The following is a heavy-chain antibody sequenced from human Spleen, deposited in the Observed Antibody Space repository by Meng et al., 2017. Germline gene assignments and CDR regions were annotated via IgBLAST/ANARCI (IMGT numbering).Heavy chain of an antibody. CDR3: AKDLGDYSTSTIRNNFDY. Sequence: GGSLRLSCAASGFTFSSYAMSWVRQAPGKGLEWVSAISGGGINTYYADSVKGRFTISRDNSQNTLYLQMNSLRAEDTAVYYCAKDLGDYSTSTIRNNFDYWGQGTLVTVSS. CDR1: GFTFSSYA. V-gene: IGHV3-23*01. CDR2: ISGGGINT. D-gene: IGHD4-17*01. J-gene: IGHJ4*02.